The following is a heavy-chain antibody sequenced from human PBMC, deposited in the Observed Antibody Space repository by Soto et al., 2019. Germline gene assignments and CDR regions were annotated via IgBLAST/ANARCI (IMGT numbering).Heavy chain of an antibody. D-gene: IGHD3-10*01. CDR1: GGSISSSSYY. V-gene: IGHV4-39*01. CDR2: IYFSGNT. Sequence: SETLSLTCTVSGGSISSSSYYWGWIRQRPGKGLEWIGSIYFSGNTYYNPYLKSRVTISVDTSQNQFSLKPSTATAADTAVYYCARRPLVLFGELGYYYYYGMDVWGQGTTVTVSS. CDR3: ARRPLVLFGELGYYYYYGMDV. J-gene: IGHJ6*02.